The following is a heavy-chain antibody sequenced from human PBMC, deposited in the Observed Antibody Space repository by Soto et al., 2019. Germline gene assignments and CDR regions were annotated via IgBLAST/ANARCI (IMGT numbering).Heavy chain of an antibody. CDR2: IREGTGSTM. D-gene: IGHD2-8*01. Sequence: EVHLLESGGGLVQSGGSLRLSCAASGFTFSDYSMNWVRQAPGKGLEWVAFIREGTGSTMQYADSVKGRFTVSRDNAKNSLSLEMNSLRPEDTAVYYCARDMAVLAEYWGQGTLVIVSS. J-gene: IGHJ4*02. CDR1: GFTFSDYS. CDR3: ARDMAVLAEY. V-gene: IGHV3-48*01.